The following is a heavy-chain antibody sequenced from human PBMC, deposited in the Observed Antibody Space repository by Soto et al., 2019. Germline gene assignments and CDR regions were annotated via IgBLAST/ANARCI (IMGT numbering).Heavy chain of an antibody. CDR2: IYHSGST. D-gene: IGHD5-18*01. J-gene: IGHJ4*02. CDR3: ARGHSGYSYGPHFDY. V-gene: IGHV4-4*02. CDR1: SVSISSSNW. Sequence: SETLCLTCAVSSVSISSSNWWIWVSQPPGKGLEWIGEIYHSGSTNYNPSLKSRVTISVDKSKNQFSLKLSSVTAADTAVYYCARGHSGYSYGPHFDYWGQGTLVTVSS.